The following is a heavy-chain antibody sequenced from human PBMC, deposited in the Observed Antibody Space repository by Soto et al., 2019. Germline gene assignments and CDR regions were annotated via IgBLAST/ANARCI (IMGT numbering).Heavy chain of an antibody. CDR1: GGTFSSYT. CDR3: ASPKAAQIYYFDY. CDR2: IIPILGIA. V-gene: IGHV1-69*02. J-gene: IGHJ4*02. Sequence: SVKVSCKASGGTFSSYTICWVRQAPGQGLEWMGRIIPILGIANYAQKFQGRVTITADKSTSTAYMELSSLRSEDTAVYYCASPKAAQIYYFDYWGQGTLVTVSS. D-gene: IGHD6-13*01.